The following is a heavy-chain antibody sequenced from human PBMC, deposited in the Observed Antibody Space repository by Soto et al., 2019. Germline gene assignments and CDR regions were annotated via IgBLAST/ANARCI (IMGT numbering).Heavy chain of an antibody. CDR3: ASRSHSYGYFPYGMDV. J-gene: IGHJ6*02. CDR2: ITPFNGNT. CDR1: GYTFTYRY. Sequence: RASVKVSCKASGYTFTYRYLHWVRQAPGQALEWMGWITPFNGNTNYAQKFQDRVTITRDRSMSTAYMELSSLRSEDTAMYYCASRSHSYGYFPYGMDVWGQGTTVTVSS. V-gene: IGHV1-45*02. D-gene: IGHD5-18*01.